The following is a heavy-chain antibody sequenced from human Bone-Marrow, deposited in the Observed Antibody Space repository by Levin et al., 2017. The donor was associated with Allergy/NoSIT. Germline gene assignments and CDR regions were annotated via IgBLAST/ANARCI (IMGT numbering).Heavy chain of an antibody. CDR1: GGSISPYY. CDR3: AKDGLGFGTAFDY. Sequence: SQTLSLTCTVSGGSISPYYWSWIRQPPGKGLEWIGYMYYSGTTNYNPSLKSRVTISVDSSKNQFSLKLTSVTAADTAMYYCAKDGLGFGTAFDYWGQGTLVTVSS. J-gene: IGHJ4*02. D-gene: IGHD3-10*01. V-gene: IGHV4-59*01. CDR2: MYYSGTT.